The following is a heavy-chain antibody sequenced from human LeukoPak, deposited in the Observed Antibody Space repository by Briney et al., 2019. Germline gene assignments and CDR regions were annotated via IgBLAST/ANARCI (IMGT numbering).Heavy chain of an antibody. V-gene: IGHV4-59*01. J-gene: IGHJ4*02. CDR2: IYYSGST. D-gene: IGHD5-24*01. CDR1: GGSFSGYY. CDR3: ARVLRDGYNLDY. Sequence: SETLSLTCAVYGGSFSGYYWSWIRQPPGKGLEWIGYIYYSGSTNYNPSLKSRVTISVDTSKNRFSLKLSSVTAADTAVYYCARVLRDGYNLDYWGQGTLVTVSS.